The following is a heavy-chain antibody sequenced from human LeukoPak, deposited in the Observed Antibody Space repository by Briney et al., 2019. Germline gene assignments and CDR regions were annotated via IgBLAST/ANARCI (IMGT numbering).Heavy chain of an antibody. CDR3: ARDHESSGYYYQYYFDY. CDR2: IWYDGSNK. Sequence: GRSLRLSCAASGFTFSSYGMHWVRQAPGKGLEWVAVIWYDGSNKYYADSVKGRFTISRDNSKNTLYLQMNSLRAEDTAVYYCARDHESSGYYYQYYFDYWGQGTLVTVSS. V-gene: IGHV3-33*01. D-gene: IGHD3-22*01. CDR1: GFTFSSYG. J-gene: IGHJ4*02.